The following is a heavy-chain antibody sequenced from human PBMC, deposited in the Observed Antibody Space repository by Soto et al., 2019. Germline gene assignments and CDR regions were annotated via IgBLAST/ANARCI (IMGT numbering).Heavy chain of an antibody. CDR2: IYWDDAK. V-gene: IGHV2-5*02. D-gene: IGHD5-18*01. CDR1: GFSLSTSGVN. J-gene: IGHJ4*02. CDR3: AHRRRGFSYGHYFDY. Sequence: QITLKESGPTLVKPTQTLTLTCTFSGFSLSTSGVNVGWIRQPPGKALEWLALIYWDDAKRYSPSLKNRLTIPKDTSKNPVGLTMTNIDPVDTATYYCAHRRRGFSYGHYFDYWGQGTLVTVSS.